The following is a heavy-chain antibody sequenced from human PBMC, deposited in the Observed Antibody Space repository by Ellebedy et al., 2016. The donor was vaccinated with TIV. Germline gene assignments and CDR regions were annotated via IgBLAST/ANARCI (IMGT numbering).Heavy chain of an antibody. J-gene: IGHJ4*02. CDR1: GGTFSSYA. CDR3: ARGGYSYGQSRKYCDY. D-gene: IGHD5-18*01. CDR2: IIPIFGTA. Sequence: AASVKISCKASGGTFSSYAISWVRHAPGQGLGWMGGIIPIFGTANYAQKLQGRVTMTRDTSTSTVYMELSSLRSEDTAVYYCARGGYSYGQSRKYCDYWGQGTLVTVSS. V-gene: IGHV1-69*05.